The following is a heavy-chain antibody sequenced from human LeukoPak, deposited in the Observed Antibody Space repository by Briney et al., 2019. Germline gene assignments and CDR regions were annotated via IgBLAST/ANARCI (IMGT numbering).Heavy chain of an antibody. CDR3: ARPPPGIRDFDS. CDR2: IDYSGDT. D-gene: IGHD2-21*01. V-gene: IGHV4-59*08. CDR1: GGSISGYY. J-gene: IGHJ4*02. Sequence: SETLTLTCTVSGGSISGYYWSWIREPPGKALEGIAYIDYSGDTNSSPSLKSRVTISVDTSKNQFSLRLNSVTAADTAFYFFARPPPGIRDFDSWGQGTLVTVSS.